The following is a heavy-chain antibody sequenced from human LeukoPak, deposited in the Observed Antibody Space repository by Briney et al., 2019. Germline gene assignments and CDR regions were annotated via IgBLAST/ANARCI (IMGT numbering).Heavy chain of an antibody. CDR1: GLTFSDYY. V-gene: IGHV3-11*05. D-gene: IGHD6-13*01. Sequence: GGSLRLSCAAPGLTFSDYYMSWIRQAPGKGLEWVSDISSTSIYTNYADSVKGRFTISRDNAKNSLYLQMNSLRAEDTAVYYCAREDGYSSSWYSDYWGQGTLVTVSS. CDR2: ISSTSIYT. J-gene: IGHJ4*02. CDR3: AREDGYSSSWYSDY.